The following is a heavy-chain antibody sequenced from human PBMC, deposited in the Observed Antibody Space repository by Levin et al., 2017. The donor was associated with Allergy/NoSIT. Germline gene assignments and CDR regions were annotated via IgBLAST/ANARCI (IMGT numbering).Heavy chain of an antibody. V-gene: IGHV4-39*01. Sequence: SQTLSLTCTVSGGSISSSSYYWGWIRQPPGKGLEWIGSIYYSGSTYYNPSLKSRVTISVDTSKNQFSLKLSSVTAADTAVYYCARHSGITMVRGVIMPSFDYWGQGTLVTVSS. CDR2: IYYSGST. CDR1: GGSISSSSYY. J-gene: IGHJ4*02. CDR3: ARHSGITMVRGVIMPSFDY. D-gene: IGHD3-10*01.